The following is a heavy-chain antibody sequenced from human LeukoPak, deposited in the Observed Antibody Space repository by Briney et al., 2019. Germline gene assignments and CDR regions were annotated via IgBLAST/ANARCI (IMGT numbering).Heavy chain of an antibody. V-gene: IGHV4-59*12. D-gene: IGHD3-3*01. CDR3: ARPTDFWSGYTSDDAFDI. CDR2: IFYIGTT. J-gene: IGHJ3*02. Sequence: PSETLSLTCTVSGASMRGYYWSWIRQSPEKGLEYIGYIFYIGTTNYNPSLKSRLTISLDMSKNQFSLKLSSVTAADTAVYYCARPTDFWSGYTSDDAFDIWGQGTMVTVSS. CDR1: GASMRGYY.